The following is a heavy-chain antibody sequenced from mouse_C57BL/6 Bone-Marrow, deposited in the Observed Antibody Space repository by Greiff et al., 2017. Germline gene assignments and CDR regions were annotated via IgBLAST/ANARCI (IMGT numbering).Heavy chain of an antibody. CDR1: GYTFTSYW. CDR2: IYPTSGRT. Sequence: QVQLQQPGAELVKPGASVTMSCKASGYTFTSYWITWVKQRPGQGREWIGDIYPTSGRTNYNEKFKSKAILTVDTSSSTAYMQLSSLTSEDSAVFYGERSGPVGRSFDYWGQGTTLTVST. J-gene: IGHJ2*01. D-gene: IGHD4-1*01. V-gene: IGHV1-55*01. CDR3: ERSGPVGRSFDY.